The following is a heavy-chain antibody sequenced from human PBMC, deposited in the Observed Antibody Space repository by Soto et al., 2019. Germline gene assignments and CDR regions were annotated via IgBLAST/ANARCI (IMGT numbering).Heavy chain of an antibody. CDR2: IYHSGST. CDR1: GGSISSSNW. Sequence: SETLSLTCAVSGGSISSSNWWSWVRQPPGKGLEWIGEIYHSGSTNYNPSLKSRVTISVDKSKNQFSLKLSSVTAADTAVYYCARDRDLGIFGFVNRVGRYYGMYVWGQGTTVTVSS. J-gene: IGHJ6*02. D-gene: IGHD3-3*01. V-gene: IGHV4-4*02. CDR3: ARDRDLGIFGFVNRVGRYYGMYV.